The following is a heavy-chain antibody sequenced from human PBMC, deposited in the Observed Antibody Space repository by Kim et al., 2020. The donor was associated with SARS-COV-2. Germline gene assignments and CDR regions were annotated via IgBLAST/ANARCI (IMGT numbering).Heavy chain of an antibody. CDR2: ISSSSSYI. V-gene: IGHV3-21*01. Sequence: GGSLRLSCAASGFTFSSYSMNWVRQAPGKGLEWVSSISSSSSYIYYADSVKGRFTISRDNAKNSLYLQMNSLRAEDTAVYYCARDLVGGLWFGELLYPRNYYGMDVWGQGTTVTVSS. J-gene: IGHJ6*02. CDR3: ARDLVGGLWFGELLYPRNYYGMDV. D-gene: IGHD3-10*01. CDR1: GFTFSSYS.